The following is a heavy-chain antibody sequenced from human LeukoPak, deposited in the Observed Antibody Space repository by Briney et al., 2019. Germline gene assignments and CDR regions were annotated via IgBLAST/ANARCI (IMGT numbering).Heavy chain of an antibody. V-gene: IGHV4-39*01. CDR3: ARLPRSDIAVAGPIDY. D-gene: IGHD6-19*01. CDR2: IYYNGGT. CDR1: GGSISSSSYY. Sequence: SETLSLTCALSGGSISSSSYYWGWIRQPPGKGLEWIGSIYYNGGTYYNPSLKSRVTISVDTSKNQFSLKLRSVTAADTAVYYCARLPRSDIAVAGPIDYWGQGTLVTVSS. J-gene: IGHJ4*02.